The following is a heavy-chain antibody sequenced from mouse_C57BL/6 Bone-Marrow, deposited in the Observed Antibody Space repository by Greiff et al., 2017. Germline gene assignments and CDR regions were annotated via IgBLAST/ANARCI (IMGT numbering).Heavy chain of an antibody. D-gene: IGHD2-2*01. Sequence: VQLQQSGAELMKPGASVKLSCKATGYTFTGYWIEWVKQRPGHGLEWIGVILPGSGSTNYNEKFKGKATFTADTSSNTAYIQLSSLTTEDSDIYDGERLGNGFFAYWGQGTLVTVSA. CDR2: ILPGSGST. CDR3: ERLGNGFFAY. CDR1: GYTFTGYW. J-gene: IGHJ3*01. V-gene: IGHV1-9*01.